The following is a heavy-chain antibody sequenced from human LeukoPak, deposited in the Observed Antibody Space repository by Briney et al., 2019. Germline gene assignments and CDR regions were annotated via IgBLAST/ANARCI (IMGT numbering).Heavy chain of an antibody. V-gene: IGHV4-59*08. CDR3: ARLSGDGYSLDY. J-gene: IGHJ4*02. CDR1: GGSISSYY. D-gene: IGHD5-24*01. CDR2: IYYSGST. Sequence: SETLSLTCTVSGGSISSYYWSWLRQPPGKGLEWIGYIYYSGSTDYNPSLKSRVTISVDTSKNQFSLKLNSVTAADTAVYYCARLSGDGYSLDYWGQGTLVTVSS.